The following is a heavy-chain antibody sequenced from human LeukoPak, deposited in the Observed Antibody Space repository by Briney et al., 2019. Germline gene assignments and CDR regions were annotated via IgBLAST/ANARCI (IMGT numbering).Heavy chain of an antibody. Sequence: ASVKVSCKASGYTFTGYYVHWVRQAPGQGLEWMGRINPNSGGTNYAQKFQGRVTMTRDASIGTAYMELSRLRSDDTAVYYCARGHYGGNPYYFDYWGQGTLVTVSS. CDR3: ARGHYGGNPYYFDY. CDR1: GYTFTGYY. CDR2: INPNSGGT. D-gene: IGHD4/OR15-4a*01. J-gene: IGHJ4*02. V-gene: IGHV1-2*06.